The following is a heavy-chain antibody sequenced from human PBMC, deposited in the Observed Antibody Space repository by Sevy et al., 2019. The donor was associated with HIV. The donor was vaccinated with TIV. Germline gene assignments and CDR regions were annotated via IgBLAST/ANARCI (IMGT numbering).Heavy chain of an antibody. CDR2: ISGSSNYI. V-gene: IGHV3-21*06. Sequence: GGSLRLSCAASGFTFSSYNMNWVRQAPGKGLEWVSSISGSSNYIYYAASVKGRFIISRDNAKNTLYLQTNGLGADDTAVYYCARGPPDGSYDYFDYWGQGTLVTVSS. CDR3: ARGPPDGSYDYFDY. D-gene: IGHD1-26*01. J-gene: IGHJ4*02. CDR1: GFTFSSYN.